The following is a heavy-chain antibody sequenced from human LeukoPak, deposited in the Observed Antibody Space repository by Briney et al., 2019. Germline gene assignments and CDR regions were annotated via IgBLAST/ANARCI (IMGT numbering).Heavy chain of an antibody. Sequence: SETLSLTCTVSGGSFSSSSYYWGWIRQPPGKGLEWVGSINYRGSNYHNSSLKSRVTMSVDTSKNQFSLKLSSVTAADTAVYYCARGLAYYDILTGYVPNDAFDIWGQGTMVTVSS. CDR3: ARGLAYYDILTGYVPNDAFDI. V-gene: IGHV4-39*07. CDR1: GGSFSSSSYY. D-gene: IGHD3-9*01. J-gene: IGHJ3*02. CDR2: INYRGSN.